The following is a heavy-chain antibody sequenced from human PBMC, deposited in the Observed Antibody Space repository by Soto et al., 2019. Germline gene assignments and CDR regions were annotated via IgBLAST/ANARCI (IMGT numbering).Heavy chain of an antibody. D-gene: IGHD4-17*01. CDR2: IYHSGST. CDR1: SGSISSSNS. CDR3: AGQKRYGYYVKKTIYYYYMDV. J-gene: IGHJ6*03. Sequence: ASETLSLTCAVSSGSISSSNSWSWVRQPPGKGLEWIGEIYHSGSTNYNPSLKSRVTISVDKSRNQFSLKLSSVTAADTAVYYWAGQKRYGYYVKKTIYYYYMDVWGKGTTVTVSS. V-gene: IGHV4-4*02.